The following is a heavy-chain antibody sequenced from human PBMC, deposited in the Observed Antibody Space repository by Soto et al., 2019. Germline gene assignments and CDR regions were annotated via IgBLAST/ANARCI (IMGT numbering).Heavy chain of an antibody. CDR2: ISYDGSNK. J-gene: IGHJ6*02. CDR1: GFTFSSYG. D-gene: IGHD6-13*01. Sequence: VQLVESGGGVVQPGRSLRLSCAASGFTFSSYGMHWVRQAPGKGLEWVAVISYDGSNKYYADSVKGRFTISRDNSKNTLYLQMNSLRAEDTAVYYCAKDQGHSSSWYLYYYYYGMDVWGQGTTVTVSS. V-gene: IGHV3-30*18. CDR3: AKDQGHSSSWYLYYYYYGMDV.